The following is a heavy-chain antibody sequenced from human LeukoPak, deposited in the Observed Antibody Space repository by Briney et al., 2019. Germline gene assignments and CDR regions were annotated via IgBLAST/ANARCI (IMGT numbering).Heavy chain of an antibody. CDR2: FDPEDGET. D-gene: IGHD6-19*01. J-gene: IGHJ5*02. CDR1: GYTLTELS. CDR3: ATSSAVAGLNQASWFDP. V-gene: IGHV1-24*01. Sequence: GASVKVSCKVSGYTLTELSMHWVRQAPGKGLEWMGGFDPEDGETIYAQKFQGRVTMTEDTSTDTAYMELSSLRSEDTAVYYCATSSAVAGLNQASWFDPWGQGTLVNVSS.